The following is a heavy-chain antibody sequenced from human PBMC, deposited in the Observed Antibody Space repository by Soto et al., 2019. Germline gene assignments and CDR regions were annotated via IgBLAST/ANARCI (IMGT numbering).Heavy chain of an antibody. Sequence: SETLSVTCTFSVGSISSGGYYWSWIRQHPGKGSESIGYIYYSGSTYYNPSLKSRVTISVDTSKNQFSLKLSSVTAADTAVYYCVRAGDVYGSGSYYTPSNWFDPWGQGTMVTVSS. CDR1: VGSISSGGYY. J-gene: IGHJ5*02. CDR3: VRAGDVYGSGSYYTPSNWFDP. CDR2: IYYSGST. V-gene: IGHV4-31*03. D-gene: IGHD3-10*01.